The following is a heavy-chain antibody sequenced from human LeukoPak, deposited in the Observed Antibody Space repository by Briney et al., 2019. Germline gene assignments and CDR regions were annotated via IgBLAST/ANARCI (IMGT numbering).Heavy chain of an antibody. CDR1: GGSFSCSY. D-gene: IGHD1-26*01. V-gene: IGHV4-59*01. CDR2: IYSNGNT. J-gene: IGHJ3*02. CDR3: ARGLVGLTPHAGVFQI. Sequence: SETLSLTCIVSGGSFSCSYWSWIRQPPGKGLEWIAYIYSNGNTNSNPSLKSRVTIAVDTSQSQFSLKLSSVTAADTAVYYCARGLVGLTPHAGVFQIWGQGTKVTVSS.